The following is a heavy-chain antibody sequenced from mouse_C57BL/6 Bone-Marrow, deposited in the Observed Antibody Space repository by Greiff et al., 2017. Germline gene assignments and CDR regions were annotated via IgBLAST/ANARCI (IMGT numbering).Heavy chain of an antibody. CDR3: AGGYDYDYDVDY. J-gene: IGHJ4*01. CDR1: GYTFTDYY. D-gene: IGHD2-4*01. Sequence: VQLQQSGPVLVKPGASVKMSCKASGYTFTDYYMNWVKQSHGKSLEWIGVINPNYGTTSYNQKFKGKATLTVDQSSSTAYMQLNSLTSEDSAVYYCAGGYDYDYDVDYWGQGTSVTVSS. CDR2: INPNYGTT. V-gene: IGHV1-39*01.